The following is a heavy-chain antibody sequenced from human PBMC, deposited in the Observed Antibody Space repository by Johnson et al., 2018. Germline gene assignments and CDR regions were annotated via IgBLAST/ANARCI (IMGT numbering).Heavy chain of an antibody. CDR2: VSVSGGST. D-gene: IGHD5-18*01. Sequence: EVQLVESGGGLVKPGGSXRLSCAASGFRFSSYAMSWVRQAPGKGLEWVSGVSVSGGSTFYADAVKGRFAIARDDSKYTLYPQLNSLKAEDTAGYYGAKWGSTGYSFGSLGYWGQGTLVTVSS. CDR1: GFRFSSYA. J-gene: IGHJ4*02. CDR3: AKWGSTGYSFGSLGY. V-gene: IGHV3-23*04.